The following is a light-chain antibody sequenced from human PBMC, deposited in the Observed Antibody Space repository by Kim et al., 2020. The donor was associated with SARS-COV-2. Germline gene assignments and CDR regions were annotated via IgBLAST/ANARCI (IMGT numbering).Light chain of an antibody. CDR3: QAWDSSTHNFV. CDR2: QDN. Sequence: PGQTASITCSDYKLGVKYVSWCPQTPGQSPVVVIEQDNQRPSGIPERFSGSNSGNTATLPISGTQAMDEAVYYCQAWDSSTHNFVFGAGTKVTVL. J-gene: IGLJ1*01. V-gene: IGLV3-1*01. CDR1: KLGVKY.